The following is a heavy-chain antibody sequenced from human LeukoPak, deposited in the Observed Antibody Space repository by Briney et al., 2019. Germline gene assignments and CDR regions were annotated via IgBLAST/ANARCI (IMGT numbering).Heavy chain of an antibody. CDR1: GGSISSSSYY. CDR3: AREESYGGNFDYFDY. Sequence: PSETLSLTCTVSGGSISSSSYYWGWIRQPPGKGLERIGSIYYSGSTYYNPSLKSRVTISVDTSKNQFSLKLSSVTAADTAVYYCAREESYGGNFDYFDYWGQGTLVTVSS. V-gene: IGHV4-39*07. CDR2: IYYSGST. D-gene: IGHD4-23*01. J-gene: IGHJ4*02.